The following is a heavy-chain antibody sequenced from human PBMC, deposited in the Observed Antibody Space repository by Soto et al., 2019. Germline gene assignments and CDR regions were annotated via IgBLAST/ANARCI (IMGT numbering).Heavy chain of an antibody. CDR3: ARGTSGWDYFDY. Sequence: SETLSLTCTVSGGSMSSHYWSWIRQPPGKGLECIGYIYYTGNTNYSPSLKSRVSISVDTSKNQFSLKLSSVTAADTAVYYCARGTSGWDYFDYWGQGALVTVS. V-gene: IGHV4-59*11. D-gene: IGHD2-2*01. CDR1: GGSMSSHY. J-gene: IGHJ4*02. CDR2: IYYTGNT.